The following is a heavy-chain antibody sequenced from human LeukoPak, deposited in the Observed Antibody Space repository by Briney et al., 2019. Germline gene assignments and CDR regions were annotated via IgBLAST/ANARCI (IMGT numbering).Heavy chain of an antibody. CDR1: GYTFTSYG. CDR2: ISAYNGNT. Sequence: ASVKVSCKASGYTFTSYGISWVRQAPGQGLEWMGWISAYNGNTNYAQKLQGRVTMTTDTSTSTAYMELRSLRSDDTAVYYCARDRVGYDNSGYCSYWGQGTLVTVSS. CDR3: ARDRVGYDNSGYCSY. J-gene: IGHJ4*02. V-gene: IGHV1-18*01. D-gene: IGHD3-22*01.